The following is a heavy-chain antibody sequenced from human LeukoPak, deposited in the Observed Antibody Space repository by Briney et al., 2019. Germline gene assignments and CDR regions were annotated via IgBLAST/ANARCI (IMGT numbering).Heavy chain of an antibody. D-gene: IGHD5-12*01. CDR3: ARHKDIVATTIDY. Sequence: GESLQISCKGSGYNFSSNWIGWVRQLPGKGLEWMGIIYPGDSDTRYSPSFQGQVTISADKSISTAYLQWSSLKASDTAMYYCARHKDIVATTIDYWGQGTLVTVSS. CDR2: IYPGDSDT. V-gene: IGHV5-51*01. J-gene: IGHJ4*02. CDR1: GYNFSSNW.